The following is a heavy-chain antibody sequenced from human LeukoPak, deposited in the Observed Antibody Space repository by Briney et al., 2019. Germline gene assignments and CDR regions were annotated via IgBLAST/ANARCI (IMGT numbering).Heavy chain of an antibody. CDR1: GGSIHSYV. J-gene: IGHJ4*02. D-gene: IGHD2-15*01. CDR3: AGERRGGYRFDF. CDR2: IYSGGST. Sequence: RSETLSLTCTVSGGSIHSYVWSWIRQPPGKGLEWIGYIYSGGSTTYNPSLKSRITISVDTSKNQFSLKLNSLTAADTAVYYCAGERRGGYRFDFWGQGALVTVSS. V-gene: IGHV4-59*01.